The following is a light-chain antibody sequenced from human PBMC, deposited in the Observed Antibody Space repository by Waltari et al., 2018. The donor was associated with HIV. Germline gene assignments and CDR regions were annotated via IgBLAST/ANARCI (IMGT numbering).Light chain of an antibody. Sequence: DIQMTQSPSSLSASVRDRVTITCRASQGISDSLAWYQQKPGKAPKVLLYAASRLQSGVPPRFSGGGSGTDYTLTITSLQPEDAATYDCQQYYDTPRTFGQGTKVEIK. CDR2: AAS. V-gene: IGKV1-NL1*01. CDR3: QQYYDTPRT. J-gene: IGKJ1*01. CDR1: QGISDS.